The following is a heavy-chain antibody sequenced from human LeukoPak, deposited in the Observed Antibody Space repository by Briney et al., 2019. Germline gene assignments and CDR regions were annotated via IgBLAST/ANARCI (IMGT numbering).Heavy chain of an antibody. J-gene: IGHJ3*02. CDR1: GFTLSSFA. D-gene: IGHD3-10*01. CDR3: ARGGFYGSGTPDAFDI. Sequence: PGGSLRLSCAASGFTLSSFAMHWVRQAPGKGLEWVAVNSYDGTNKYYADSVKGRFTISGDNSKNTLSLQMNSLRPEDTAVYFCARGGFYGSGTPDAFDIWGQGTMVTVSS. CDR2: NSYDGTNK. V-gene: IGHV3-30*04.